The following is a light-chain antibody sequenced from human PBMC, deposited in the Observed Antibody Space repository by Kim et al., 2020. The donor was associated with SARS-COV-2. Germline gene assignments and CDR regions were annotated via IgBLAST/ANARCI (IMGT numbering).Light chain of an antibody. CDR1: HGIRND. Sequence: AAVGDRVTISCRARHGIRNDVVWDQQKTRKAPQGLIFGVSTLRGVGPSRCCGSGAGREFSLTPSRLQTEDFASYYCEKCNTDPLTFGGGTTVDIK. CDR3: EKCNTDPLT. V-gene: IGKV1-17*01. J-gene: IGKJ4*01. CDR2: GVS.